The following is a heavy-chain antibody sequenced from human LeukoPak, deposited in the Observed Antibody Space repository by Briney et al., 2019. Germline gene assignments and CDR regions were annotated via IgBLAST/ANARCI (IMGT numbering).Heavy chain of an antibody. Sequence: ASVEVSCKASGYTFSTYGITWVRQARGQGLEWMGWISGHQGNTKYAQNFQGRVTMTIDTPTSTAYMDLRSLRSDDTAIYFCARSDLATITAGPFEYWGQGTLVAVSS. V-gene: IGHV1-18*01. CDR2: ISGHQGNT. CDR3: ARSDLATITAGPFEY. D-gene: IGHD5-12*01. CDR1: GYTFSTYG. J-gene: IGHJ4*02.